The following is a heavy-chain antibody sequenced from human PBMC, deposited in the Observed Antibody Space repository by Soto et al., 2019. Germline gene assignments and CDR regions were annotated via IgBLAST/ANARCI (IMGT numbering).Heavy chain of an antibody. CDR2: ISSSSSYI. D-gene: IGHD3-16*01. CDR1: GFTFSSYY. V-gene: IGHV3-21*01. CDR3: ARLWGDNYYYGMDV. J-gene: IGHJ6*02. Sequence: ESGGGLVKPGGSLRLSCAASGFTFSSYYVTWVRQAPGKGLEWVASISSSSSYIYYADSVKGRFTISRDNAKNSFYLQMNSLRAVDTAVYYCARLWGDNYYYGMDVWGQGTTVTVSS.